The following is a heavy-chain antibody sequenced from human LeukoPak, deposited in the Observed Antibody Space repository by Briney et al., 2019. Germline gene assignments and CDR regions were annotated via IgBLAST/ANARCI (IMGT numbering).Heavy chain of an antibody. J-gene: IGHJ4*02. V-gene: IGHV3-48*03. CDR1: GFTFSSYE. CDR3: AKGKRGTMIVAI. CDR2: ISSSGSTI. Sequence: GGSLRLSCAASGFTFSSYEMNWVRQAPGKGLEWVSYISSSGSTIYYADSVKGRFTISRDNSKNTLYLQMNSLRAEDTAVYYCAKGKRGTMIVAIWGQGTLVTVSS. D-gene: IGHD3-22*01.